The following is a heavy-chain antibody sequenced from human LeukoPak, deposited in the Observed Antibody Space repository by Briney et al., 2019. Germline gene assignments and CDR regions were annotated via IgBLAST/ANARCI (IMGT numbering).Heavy chain of an antibody. CDR1: GYSFSHYW. J-gene: IGHJ4*02. V-gene: IGHV5-51*01. CDR3: ARHRCNSFYSEF. D-gene: IGHD2/OR15-2a*01. Sequence: GESLKISCNGSGYSFSHYWIGWVRQMPGKGLVWMGLIYPDDSETRYSPSFQGQVTISADKSINTAYLEWSTLKASDTAIYYCARHRCNSFYSEFWGQGTLVTVSS. CDR2: IYPDDSET.